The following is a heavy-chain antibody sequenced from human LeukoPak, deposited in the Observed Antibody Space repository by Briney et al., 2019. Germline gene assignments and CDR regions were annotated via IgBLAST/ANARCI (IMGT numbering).Heavy chain of an antibody. V-gene: IGHV4-59*12. CDR1: GGSISTYY. D-gene: IGHD3-22*01. Sequence: PSETLSLTCTVSGGSISTYYWSGIRQPPGKGLEWIGYIYYTGSTNYNPSLKSRVTISVDTSKNQFSLKLSSVTAADTAVYYCARGVVMSDAFDIWGQGTMVTVSS. J-gene: IGHJ3*02. CDR3: ARGVVMSDAFDI. CDR2: IYYTGST.